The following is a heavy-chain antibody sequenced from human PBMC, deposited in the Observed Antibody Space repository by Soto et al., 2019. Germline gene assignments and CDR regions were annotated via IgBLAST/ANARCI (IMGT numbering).Heavy chain of an antibody. J-gene: IGHJ3*02. V-gene: IGHV1-8*01. D-gene: IGHD2-15*01. CDR2: MNPNSGNT. CDR3: ARERSSGGFDI. Sequence: QVQLVQSGAEVKKPGASVKVSCKTSGYTFTSYDINWVRQATGQGLEWMGWMNPNSGNTAYAQKFQGRVTMTRNTSRRTAYMELTSLRSEDTAVYYCARERSSGGFDIWGQGKMVTVSS. CDR1: GYTFTSYD.